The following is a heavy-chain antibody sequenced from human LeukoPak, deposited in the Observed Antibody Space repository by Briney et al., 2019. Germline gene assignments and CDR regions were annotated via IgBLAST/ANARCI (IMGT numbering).Heavy chain of an antibody. CDR3: AKDTGYSGYDPGDY. Sequence: GGSLRLSCVASGFTFSSYAMSWVRQAPGEGLEWVLAIRGSGGSTYYADSVKGRFTISRDNSKNTLYLQMNSLRAEDTAVYYCAKDTGYSGYDPGDYWGQGTLVTVSS. J-gene: IGHJ4*02. V-gene: IGHV3-23*01. D-gene: IGHD5-12*01. CDR1: GFTFSSYA. CDR2: IRGSGGST.